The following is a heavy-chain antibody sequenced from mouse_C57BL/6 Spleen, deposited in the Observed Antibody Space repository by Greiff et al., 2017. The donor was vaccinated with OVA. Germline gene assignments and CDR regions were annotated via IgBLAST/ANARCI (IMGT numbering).Heavy chain of an antibody. Sequence: QVQLQQPGAELVKPGASVKMSCKASGYTFTSYWITWVKQRPGQGLEWIGDIYPGSGSTNYNGKFKSKATLTVDTSSSTAYMQLSSLTSEDSAVYYWARTDYGSSYWYFDVWGTGTTVTVSS. V-gene: IGHV1-55*01. J-gene: IGHJ1*03. CDR2: IYPGSGST. D-gene: IGHD1-1*01. CDR1: GYTFTSYW. CDR3: ARTDYGSSYWYFDV.